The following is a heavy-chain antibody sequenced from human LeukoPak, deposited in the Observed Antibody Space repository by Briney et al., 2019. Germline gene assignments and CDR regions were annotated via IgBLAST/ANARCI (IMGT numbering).Heavy chain of an antibody. J-gene: IGHJ4*02. V-gene: IGHV3-74*01. CDR1: GFTFSSYW. D-gene: IGHD3-3*01. CDR2: INSDGSST. Sequence: GGSLRLSCAASGFTFSSYWMHWVRQAPGKGLVWVSRINSDGSSTSYADSVKGRFTISRDNAKNTLYLQMNSLRAEYTAVYYCARRVALEDHFDYWGQGTLVTVSS. CDR3: ARRVALEDHFDY.